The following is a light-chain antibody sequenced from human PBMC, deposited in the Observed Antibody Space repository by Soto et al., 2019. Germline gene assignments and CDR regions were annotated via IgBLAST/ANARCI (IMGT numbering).Light chain of an antibody. J-gene: IGKJ1*01. CDR1: QSVSSK. V-gene: IGKV3-15*01. CDR2: GAS. CDR3: QQYKNWPRT. Sequence: EIVMTQSPATLSVSPGERATLSCSASQSVSSKLAWYQQKPGQAPRLLIYGASTRATGISARFSGSGSGTEFTLTISSLQSEDFAVYYCQQYKNWPRTFGQGTKVEIK.